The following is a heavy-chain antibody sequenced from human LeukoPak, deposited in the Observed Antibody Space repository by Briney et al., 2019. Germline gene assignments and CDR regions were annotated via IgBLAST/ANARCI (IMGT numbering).Heavy chain of an antibody. V-gene: IGHV3-53*01. D-gene: IGHD3-22*01. CDR2: IYSGGTI. CDR3: ATTYYESSGYLDWYFDL. Sequence: GGSLRLSCAASRFTVSSNYMSWVRQAPGKGLEWVSIIYSGGTIHYADSVKGRFTISRDNTKNTLYLQMNSLRAEDTAVYYCATTYYESSGYLDWYFDLWGRGTLVTVSS. CDR1: RFTVSSNY. J-gene: IGHJ2*01.